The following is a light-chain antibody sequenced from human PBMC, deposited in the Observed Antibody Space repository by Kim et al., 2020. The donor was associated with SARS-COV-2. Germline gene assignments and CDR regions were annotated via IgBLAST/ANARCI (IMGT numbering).Light chain of an antibody. CDR1: PSVSND. CDR3: QQFHNWPPIT. CDR2: RAS. Sequence: EIVMTQSPATLSVSPGDRATLSCRASPSVSNDLAWYQQKPGQPPRLLMYRASTRATGVPARFSGSGSGTEFTLTISGLQSEDFAVYYSQQFHNWPPITFGQGTRLEIK. V-gene: IGKV3-15*01. J-gene: IGKJ5*01.